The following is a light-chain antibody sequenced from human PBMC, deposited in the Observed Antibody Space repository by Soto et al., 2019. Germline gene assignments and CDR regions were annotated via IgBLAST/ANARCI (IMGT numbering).Light chain of an antibody. CDR3: QQYNNWPLT. Sequence: EIVMTQSPATLSVSPGERATLSCRASQSVNNNLAWYQQKAGQAPRLLIHGASTRATGIPARFSGTGSGTEFTLSSNSLQSEDFAIYYCQQYNNWPLTFGGGTKVEIK. CDR1: QSVNNN. J-gene: IGKJ4*01. V-gene: IGKV3D-15*01. CDR2: GAS.